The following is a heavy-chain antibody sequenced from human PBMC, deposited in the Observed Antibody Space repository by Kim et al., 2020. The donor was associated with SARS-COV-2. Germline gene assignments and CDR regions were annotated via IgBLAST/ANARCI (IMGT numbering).Heavy chain of an antibody. V-gene: IGHV3-23*01. Sequence: GGSLRLSCAASGFTFSSYAMSWVRQAPGKGLEWVSAISGSGGSTYYADSVKGRFTISRDNSKNTLYLQMNSLRAEDTAVYYCAKVHKLENVGYCSSTSCSTFDYWGQGTLVTVSS. CDR2: ISGSGGST. CDR3: AKVHKLENVGYCSSTSCSTFDY. CDR1: GFTFSSYA. D-gene: IGHD2-2*01. J-gene: IGHJ4*02.